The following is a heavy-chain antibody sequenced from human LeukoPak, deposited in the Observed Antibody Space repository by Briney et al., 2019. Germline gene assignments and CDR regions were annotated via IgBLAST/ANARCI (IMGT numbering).Heavy chain of an antibody. D-gene: IGHD1-1*01. CDR2: IYYSGST. J-gene: IGHJ6*03. V-gene: IGHV4-59*01. CDR3: ARAASGYYMDV. Sequence: SETLSLTCTVSGGSISSYYWSWVRQPPGKELEWIGYIYYSGSTNYNPSLMSRVTIPVDTSKNQFSLKLNSVTAADTAVYYCARAASGYYMDVWSNGTTVTVSS. CDR1: GGSISSYY.